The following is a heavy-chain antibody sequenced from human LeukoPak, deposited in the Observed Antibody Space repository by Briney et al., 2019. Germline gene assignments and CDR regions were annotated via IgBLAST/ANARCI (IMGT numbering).Heavy chain of an antibody. CDR3: ARRGNWNGLYYNGMDV. V-gene: IGHV5-51*01. Sequence: GESLKISCKGSGYSFTSYWIGWVRQMPGKGLEWMGIIYPGDSDTRYSPSFQGQVTISADKSISTAYLQWSSLKASDTAMYYCARRGNWNGLYYNGMDVWSQGTTVTVSS. CDR1: GYSFTSYW. D-gene: IGHD1-1*01. CDR2: IYPGDSDT. J-gene: IGHJ6*02.